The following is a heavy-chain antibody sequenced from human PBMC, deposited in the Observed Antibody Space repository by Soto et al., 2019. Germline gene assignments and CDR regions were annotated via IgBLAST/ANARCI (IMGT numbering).Heavy chain of an antibody. Sequence: GGSLRLSCAASGFTFSSYAMSWVRQAPGKWLEWVSAISGSGGSTYYADSVKGRFTISRDNSKNTLYLQMNSLRAEDTAVYYCAKERRRCGGDCFLIFDYWGQGXLVTVSS. CDR1: GFTFSSYA. J-gene: IGHJ4*02. CDR2: ISGSGGST. D-gene: IGHD2-21*02. CDR3: AKERRRCGGDCFLIFDY. V-gene: IGHV3-23*01.